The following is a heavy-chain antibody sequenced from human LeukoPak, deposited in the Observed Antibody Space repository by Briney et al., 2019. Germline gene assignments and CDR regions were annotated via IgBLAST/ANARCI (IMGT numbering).Heavy chain of an antibody. CDR2: INHSGST. CDR3: ARGPVYFDWLLSYYYYYGMDV. V-gene: IGHV4-34*01. CDR1: GGSFSGYY. D-gene: IGHD3-9*01. Sequence: RTSETLSLTCAVYGGSFSGYYWSWIRQPPGKGLEWIGEINHSGSTNYNPSLKSRVTISVDTSKNQFSLKLSSVTAADTAVYYCARGPVYFDWLLSYYYYYGMDVWGQGTTVTVSS. J-gene: IGHJ6*02.